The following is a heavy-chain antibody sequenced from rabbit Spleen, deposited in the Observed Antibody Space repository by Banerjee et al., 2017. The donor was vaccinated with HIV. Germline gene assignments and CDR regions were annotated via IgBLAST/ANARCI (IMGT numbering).Heavy chain of an antibody. CDR2: IAGSSSGFT. CDR1: GFTLSSYYM. D-gene: IGHD6-1*01. J-gene: IGHJ6*01. Sequence: QEQLKESGGGLVQPGGSLKLSCKASGFTLSSYYMNWVRQAPGKGLEWISCIAGSSSGFTYSATWAKGRFTISKTSSTTVTLQMTSLTAADTATYFCARGIPYGFAGDTYPPYAMDLWGPGTLVTVS. V-gene: IGHV1S45*01. CDR3: ARGIPYGFAGDTYPPYAMDL.